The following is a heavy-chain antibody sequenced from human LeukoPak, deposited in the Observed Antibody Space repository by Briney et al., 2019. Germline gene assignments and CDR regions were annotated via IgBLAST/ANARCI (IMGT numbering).Heavy chain of an antibody. CDR1: GGSISSYY. D-gene: IGHD3-3*01. V-gene: IGHV4-59*01. CDR2: VYHSGST. CDR3: ARESYDFWSGYYYYMDV. Sequence: SETLSLTCTVSGGSISSYYWSWIRQPPGKGLEWIGYVYHSGSTNYNPSLKSRVTISVEKSKNQFSLKLSSVTAADTAVYYCARESYDFWSGYYYYMDVWGKGTTVTVSS. J-gene: IGHJ6*03.